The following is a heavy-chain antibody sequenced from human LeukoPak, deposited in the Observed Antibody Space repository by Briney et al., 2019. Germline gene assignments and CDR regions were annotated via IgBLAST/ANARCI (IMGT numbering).Heavy chain of an antibody. CDR3: ARVLIAVAGFDY. CDR1: GDSISGYY. J-gene: IGHJ4*02. V-gene: IGHV4-4*07. Sequence: PSETLSPTCTVPGDSISGYYWSWIRQPAGKGLEWIGRIYTNGEINYNPSLESRVTMSLDTSKNLFSLKLNSVTAADTAVYYCARVLIAVAGFDYWGQGTLVTVSS. CDR2: IYTNGEI. D-gene: IGHD6-19*01.